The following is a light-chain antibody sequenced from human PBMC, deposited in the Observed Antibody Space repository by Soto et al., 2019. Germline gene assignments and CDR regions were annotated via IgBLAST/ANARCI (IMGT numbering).Light chain of an antibody. CDR3: QPFVT. CDR2: KAS. V-gene: IGKV1-5*03. J-gene: IGKJ1*01. CDR1: QSISSW. Sequence: DIQMTQSPSTLSASVGDRVTITCRASQSISSWLAWYQQKPGKAPKLLIYKASSLESGVPSRFSGSGSGTEITLNISSLQPDDFQTYCCQPFVTFGQGTKVEIK.